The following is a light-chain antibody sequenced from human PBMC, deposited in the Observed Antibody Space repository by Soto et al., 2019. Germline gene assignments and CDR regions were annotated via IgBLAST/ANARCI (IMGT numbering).Light chain of an antibody. V-gene: IGKV3-15*01. J-gene: IGKJ2*01. Sequence: EIVMTQSPATLSVSPGERATLSCRASQSVSSNLVWYQQKRGQAPRLLIYGASTRATGIPARFSGSGSGTEFPPTISRLQSEDFAVYYCQQYNNWPPTFGQGTKLEIK. CDR2: GAS. CDR1: QSVSSN. CDR3: QQYNNWPPT.